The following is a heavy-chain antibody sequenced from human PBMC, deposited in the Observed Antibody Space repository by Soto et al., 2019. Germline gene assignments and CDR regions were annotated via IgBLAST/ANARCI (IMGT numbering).Heavy chain of an antibody. Sequence: QVQLVQSGAEVKKPGSSVKVSCKASGGTFSRYTISWVRQAPGQGLEWMGRIIPILDIPNYAQNFQGRVTITADKSTSTDYMELSSLGSDDTAVYYCSSHFTGVLVLGASPPGGDNYGWDVWGQGTTVTVSS. V-gene: IGHV1-69*02. D-gene: IGHD2-15*01. CDR3: SSHFTGVLVLGASPPGGDNYGWDV. CDR2: IIPILDIP. CDR1: GGTFSRYT. J-gene: IGHJ6*02.